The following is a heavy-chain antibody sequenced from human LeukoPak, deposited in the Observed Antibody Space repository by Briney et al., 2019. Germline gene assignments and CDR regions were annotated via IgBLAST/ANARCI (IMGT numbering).Heavy chain of an antibody. J-gene: IGHJ4*02. V-gene: IGHV4-39*07. Sequence: SETLSLTCTVSGGSISSSSYYWGWIRQPPGKGLEWIGSIYYSGSTYYNPSLKSRVTISVDTSKNQFSLKLSSVTAADTAVYYCARGGYSYGLCYWGQGTLVTVSS. CDR1: GGSISSSSYY. CDR3: ARGGYSYGLCY. D-gene: IGHD5-18*01. CDR2: IYYSGST.